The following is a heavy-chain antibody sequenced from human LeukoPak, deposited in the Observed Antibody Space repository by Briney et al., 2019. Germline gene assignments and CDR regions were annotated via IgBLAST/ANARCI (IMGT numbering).Heavy chain of an antibody. CDR1: GYTFSDYG. V-gene: IGHV1-18*01. CDR2: ISAYSANT. D-gene: IGHD1-26*01. Sequence: GASVKVSCKASGYTFSDYGISWVRQAPGQGLEWMGWISAYSANTNYAQKLQGRVIMTTDTSTSTAYMELRSLRSDDTAVYYCARDGSPYYTKRDGAFDVWGQGTMVTVSS. J-gene: IGHJ3*01. CDR3: ARDGSPYYTKRDGAFDV.